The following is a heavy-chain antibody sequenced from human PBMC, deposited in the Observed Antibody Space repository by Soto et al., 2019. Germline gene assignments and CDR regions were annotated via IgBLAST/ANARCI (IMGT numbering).Heavy chain of an antibody. CDR3: ARQGSSSSWYRDYYYYYGMDV. CDR1: GGSISSSSYY. V-gene: IGHV4-39*01. D-gene: IGHD6-13*01. J-gene: IGHJ6*02. Sequence: PSETLSLTCDVSGGSISSSSYYWGWIRQPPGKGLEWFGSIYYSGSTYYNPSLKSRVTIYVDTSKNQFSLKLSSVTAADTAVYYCARQGSSSSWYRDYYYYYGMDVWGQGTTVTVSS. CDR2: IYYSGST.